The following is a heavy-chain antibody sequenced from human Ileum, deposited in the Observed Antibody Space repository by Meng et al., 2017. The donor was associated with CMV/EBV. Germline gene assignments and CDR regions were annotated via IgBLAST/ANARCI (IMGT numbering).Heavy chain of an antibody. Sequence: QVPPQESGPRLVSLSETLSLPCTVSDGSSSPYCWNWIRQSPVMGLEWVGFLCHDGHTHSNPSLKSRLAMSIDTSKSQISLRLMSVTAADTAIYYCARWGNAVRGFDYWGRGVLVTVSS. CDR2: LCHDGHT. J-gene: IGHJ4*01. CDR1: DGSSSPYC. D-gene: IGHD7-27*01. V-gene: IGHV4-59*01. CDR3: ARWGNAVRGFDY.